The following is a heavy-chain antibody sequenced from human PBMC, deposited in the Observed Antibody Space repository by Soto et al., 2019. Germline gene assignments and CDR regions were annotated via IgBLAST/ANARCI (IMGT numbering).Heavy chain of an antibody. CDR3: AGGGVRGVITRTRDYYGMDV. J-gene: IGHJ6*02. Sequence: HGESLKISCKGSGYSFTSDWIGWLSQMPGKGLEWMGIIYPGDSDTRYSPSFQGQVTISADRSISTAYLQWSSLKASDTAMYYCAGGGVRGVITRTRDYYGMDVWGQGTTATSP. D-gene: IGHD3-10*01. CDR2: IYPGDSDT. V-gene: IGHV5-51*01. CDR1: GYSFTSDW.